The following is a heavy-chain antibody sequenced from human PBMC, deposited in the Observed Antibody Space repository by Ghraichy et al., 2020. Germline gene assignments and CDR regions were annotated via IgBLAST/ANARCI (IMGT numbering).Heavy chain of an antibody. Sequence: GGSLRLSCSASGFTFGAYAMAWFLQAPGKGLEWVGFIRIKPDGGTTNYAASVRGRFTISRDDSKSIAYLQMNSLKNEDTAVYYCTRDRPLDYWGQGTLVTVSS. CDR2: IRIKPDGGTT. CDR3: TRDRPLDY. V-gene: IGHV3-49*03. J-gene: IGHJ4*02. CDR1: GFTFGAYA.